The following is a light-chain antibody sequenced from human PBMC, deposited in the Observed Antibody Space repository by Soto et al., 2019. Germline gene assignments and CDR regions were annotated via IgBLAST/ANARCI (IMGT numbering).Light chain of an antibody. V-gene: IGKV4-1*01. CDR2: WAS. J-gene: IGKJ4*01. Sequence: DIVMTQSPDSLAVSLGERVTINCKSSQSVLYSSNNRNYLAWFQQKPGQPPKLLIYWASTRESGVPDRFSGSGSGTDFTLTISGWQAEDVAVYYCQQYYNTPLTFGGGTKVEI. CDR1: QSVLYSSNNRNY. CDR3: QQYYNTPLT.